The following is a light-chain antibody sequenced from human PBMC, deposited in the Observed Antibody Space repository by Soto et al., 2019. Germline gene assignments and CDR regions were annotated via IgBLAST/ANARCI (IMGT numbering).Light chain of an antibody. J-gene: IGKJ2*01. V-gene: IGKV3-15*01. CDR2: GAS. Sequence: EIVMTQSPVTLSVSPGESATLSCRASQSVSSDLAWYQQKPGRAPRLLIYGASTRATGIPARFSGSGSVTEFTLTIRSLQSEDFGVYYCQQYKNWPPYTFGQGTKLEIK. CDR3: QQYKNWPPYT. CDR1: QSVSSD.